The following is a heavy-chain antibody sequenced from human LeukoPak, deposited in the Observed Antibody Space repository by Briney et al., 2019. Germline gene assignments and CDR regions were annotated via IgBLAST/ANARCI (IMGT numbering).Heavy chain of an antibody. CDR3: ARSPHNWNYHFDY. V-gene: IGHV3-30-3*01. CDR1: GFTFSSYA. J-gene: IGHJ4*02. D-gene: IGHD1-7*01. Sequence: AGGSLRLSCAASGFTFSSYAMHWVRQAPGKGLEWVAVISYDGSNKYYADSVKGRFTISRDNSKNTLYLQMNSLRAEDTAVYYCARSPHNWNYHFDYWGQGTLVTVSS. CDR2: ISYDGSNK.